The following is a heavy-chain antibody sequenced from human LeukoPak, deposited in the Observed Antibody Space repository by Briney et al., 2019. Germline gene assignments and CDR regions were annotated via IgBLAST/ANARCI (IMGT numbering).Heavy chain of an antibody. CDR3: ARDGITGTPRNNWFDP. V-gene: IGHV4-39*07. Sequence: PSETLSLTCTVPGSSISSSSYYWGWIRQPPGKGLEWIGSIYYSGRTYYNPSLKSRVTISVDTSKHQFSLKLSSVTAADTAVYYCARDGITGTPRNNWFDPWGQGTLVTVSS. CDR1: GSSISSSSYY. J-gene: IGHJ5*02. CDR2: IYYSGRT. D-gene: IGHD1/OR15-1a*01.